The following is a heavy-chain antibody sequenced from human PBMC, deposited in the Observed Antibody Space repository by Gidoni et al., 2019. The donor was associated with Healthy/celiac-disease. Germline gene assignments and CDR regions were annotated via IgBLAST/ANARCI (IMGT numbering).Heavy chain of an antibody. Sequence: QVQLVQSGAEVKKPGSSVKVSCKASGGTFSSYAISWGRQAPGQGLEWMGGIIPIFGTANYAQEFQGRVTITADESTSTAYMELSSLRSEDTAVYYCAREGPSYDSSGYSGYWGQGTLVTVSS. CDR3: AREGPSYDSSGYSGY. D-gene: IGHD3-22*01. J-gene: IGHJ4*02. CDR2: IIPIFGTA. V-gene: IGHV1-69*01. CDR1: GGTFSSYA.